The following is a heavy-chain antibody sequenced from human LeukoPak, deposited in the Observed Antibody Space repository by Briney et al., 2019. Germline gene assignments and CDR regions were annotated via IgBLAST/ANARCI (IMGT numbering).Heavy chain of an antibody. J-gene: IGHJ4*02. CDR2: IYYSGST. V-gene: IGHV4-39*07. D-gene: IGHD6-13*01. CDR3: ARVSSGIAAAVDF. CDR1: GGSISSSSYY. Sequence: SETLSLTCTVSGGSISSSSYYWGWIRQPPGKGLEWIGSIYYSGSTYYNPSLKSRVTISVDTSKNQFSLKLSSVTAADTAVYYCARVSSGIAAAVDFWGQGTLVTVSS.